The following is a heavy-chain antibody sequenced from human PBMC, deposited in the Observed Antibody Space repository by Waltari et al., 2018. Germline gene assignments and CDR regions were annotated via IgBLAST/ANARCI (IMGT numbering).Heavy chain of an antibody. Sequence: EVRLLQSGAEVKKPGTTLKISCRLSGYTLSNYYIHWIQQAPGKGLQWMGLVDPEDGQTIYAEALQGRISMTAYSSTETVYTELTSLTSDDSAVYYCATALGDSISASRPFEIWGQGTVITVSS. V-gene: IGHV1-69-2*01. D-gene: IGHD3-3*02. J-gene: IGHJ3*02. CDR2: VDPEDGQT. CDR1: GYTLSNYY. CDR3: ATALGDSISASRPFEI.